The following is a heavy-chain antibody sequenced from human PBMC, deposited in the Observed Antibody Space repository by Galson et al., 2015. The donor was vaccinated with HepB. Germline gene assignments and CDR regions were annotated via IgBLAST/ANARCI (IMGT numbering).Heavy chain of an antibody. Sequence: SLRLSCAASGFSFSDHYMSWIRQAPGRGLQWLAYISSSGATTDYAGSVKGRLTISRDNVETSLYLQLNSLRAEDTAVYYCARHHCTSSSCFYDYWGQGTLVTVSS. V-gene: IGHV3-11*01. J-gene: IGHJ4*02. CDR3: ARHHCTSSSCFYDY. CDR2: ISSSGATT. D-gene: IGHD6-19*01. CDR1: GFSFSDHY.